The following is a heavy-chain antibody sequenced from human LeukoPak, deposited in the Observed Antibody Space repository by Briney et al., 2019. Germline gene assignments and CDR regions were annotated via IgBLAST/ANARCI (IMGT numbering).Heavy chain of an antibody. CDR3: ARGVVIAPQTFDY. D-gene: IGHD2-21*01. V-gene: IGHV4-59*01. J-gene: IGHJ4*02. CDR2: IYDSGST. Sequence: SETLSLTCTVSGGSIGSYYWSWIRQPPGKGLEWIGYIYDSGSTNYNPSLKSRVTISVDTSKNQFSLKLSSVTAADTAVYYCARGVVIAPQTFDYWGQGTLVTVSS. CDR1: GGSIGSYY.